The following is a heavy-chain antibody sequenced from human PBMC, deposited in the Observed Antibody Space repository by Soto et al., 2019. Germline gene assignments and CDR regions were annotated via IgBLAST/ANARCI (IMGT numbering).Heavy chain of an antibody. J-gene: IGHJ4*02. CDR2: ISYDGDNE. Sequence: QVQLEESGGGVVQPGRSLRLSCAASGFTFGHYAMHWVRPAPGKGLEWLAIISYDGDNEYYAGSVRGRFTISRDNSKNTLYLQTNNLRHEDTAVYYFAKDGGPVYCNSPGCSSKHFDYWGQGTLVTVSS. CDR3: AKDGGPVYCNSPGCSSKHFDY. V-gene: IGHV3-30*18. CDR1: GFTFGHYA. D-gene: IGHD2-2*01.